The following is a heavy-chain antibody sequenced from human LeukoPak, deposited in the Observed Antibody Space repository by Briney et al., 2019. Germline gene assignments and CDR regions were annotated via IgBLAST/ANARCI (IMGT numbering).Heavy chain of an antibody. Sequence: GGSLRLSCAASGFPLRSYDMTWVRQAPGRGLEWVSSIRPSGDNTYYADSVKGRFTISRDNSKNTLYLQMNSLRAEDTAIYYCARGLIDIVVVTAIREHDAFDIWGQGTMVTVSS. V-gene: IGHV3-23*01. CDR1: GFPLRSYD. J-gene: IGHJ3*02. CDR2: IRPSGDNT. CDR3: ARGLIDIVVVTAIREHDAFDI. D-gene: IGHD2-21*02.